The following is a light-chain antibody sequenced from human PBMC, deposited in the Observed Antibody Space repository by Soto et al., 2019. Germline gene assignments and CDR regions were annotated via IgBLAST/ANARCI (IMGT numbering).Light chain of an antibody. CDR1: QSISGSY. V-gene: IGKV3-20*01. J-gene: IGKJ1*01. CDR3: QQYGSSPLT. Sequence: EIVLTQSPGTLSLSPGERATLSCRASQSISGSYLAWYQQKPGQAPRLLIYGASSRATGFPDRFSGSGSGTDFTLTISSLEPEDFAVYYCQQYGSSPLTFGQGTKVDIK. CDR2: GAS.